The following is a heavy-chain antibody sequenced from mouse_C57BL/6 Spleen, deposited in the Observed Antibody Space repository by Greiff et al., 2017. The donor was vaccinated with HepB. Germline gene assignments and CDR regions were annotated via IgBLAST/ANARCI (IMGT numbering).Heavy chain of an antibody. CDR1: GYTFTDYY. J-gene: IGHJ3*01. Sequence: VQLQQSGPELVKPGASVKISCKASGYTFTDYYMNWVKQSHGKSLEWIGDINPNNGGTSYNQKFKGKATLTVDKSSSTAYMELRSLTSEDSAVYYCARSDYYGTEAWFAYWGQGTLVTVSA. CDR3: ARSDYYGTEAWFAY. D-gene: IGHD1-2*01. V-gene: IGHV1-26*01. CDR2: INPNNGGT.